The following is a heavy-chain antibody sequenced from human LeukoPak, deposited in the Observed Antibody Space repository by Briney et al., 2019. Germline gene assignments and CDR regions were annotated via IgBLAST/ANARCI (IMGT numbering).Heavy chain of an antibody. J-gene: IGHJ6*02. CDR2: ISGSGGST. CDR3: AKARIAGADYYYGMDV. CDR1: GFTFSSYA. V-gene: IGHV3-23*01. Sequence: GGSLRLSCAASGFTFSSYAMSWVRQAPGKGLEWVSAISGSGGSTYYADSVKGRFTISRDNSKNTLYLQMNSLRAEDTAVYYCAKARIAGADYYYGMDVWGQGTTVTVSS. D-gene: IGHD6-13*01.